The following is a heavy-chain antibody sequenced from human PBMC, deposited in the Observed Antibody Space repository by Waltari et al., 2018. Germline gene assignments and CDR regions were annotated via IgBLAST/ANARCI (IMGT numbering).Heavy chain of an antibody. Sequence: QVQLQESGPGLVKPSETLSLTCTVSGGSISSYYWSWIRQPPGKGLEWLGYIYYSGSTNYNPSLKSRVTISVDTSKNQFSLKLSSVTAADTAVYYCARVRSNYDSRGRVDIWGQGTMVTVSS. CDR3: ARVRSNYDSRGRVDI. CDR2: IYYSGST. CDR1: GGSISSYY. D-gene: IGHD3-22*01. J-gene: IGHJ3*02. V-gene: IGHV4-59*01.